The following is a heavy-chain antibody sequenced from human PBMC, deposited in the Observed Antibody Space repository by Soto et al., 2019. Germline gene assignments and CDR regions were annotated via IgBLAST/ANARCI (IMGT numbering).Heavy chain of an antibody. J-gene: IGHJ4*02. CDR3: AREGRRMVYVIRGVDFDH. D-gene: IGHD2-8*01. CDR1: GYSISSGFY. Sequence: SETLSLTCAVSGYSISSGFYWGWIRQPPGEGLEWIGSIDHSGNTYYNPSLKSRVTISVDTSKNQFFLKLISVTAEGTAVYYCAREGRRMVYVIRGVDFDHWGRGTLVTVSS. CDR2: IDHSGNT. V-gene: IGHV4-38-2*02.